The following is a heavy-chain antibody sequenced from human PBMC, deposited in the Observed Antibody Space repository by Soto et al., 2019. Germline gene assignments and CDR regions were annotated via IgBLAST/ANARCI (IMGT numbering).Heavy chain of an antibody. D-gene: IGHD3-16*01. CDR3: ATKYDYVWGSSDY. J-gene: IGHJ4*02. V-gene: IGHV3-23*01. CDR2: ISGSGGST. Sequence: EVQLLESGGGLVQPGGSLRLSCAASGFTFSSCAMIWVRKAPGKGLEWVSSISGSGGSTYYADSVKGRFTISRDNSKNTLYLQMNSLRAEDTAIYYCATKYDYVWGSSDYWGQGTLVTVSS. CDR1: GFTFSSCA.